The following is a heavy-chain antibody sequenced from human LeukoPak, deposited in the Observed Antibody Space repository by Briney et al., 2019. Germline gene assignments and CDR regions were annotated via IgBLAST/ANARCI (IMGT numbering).Heavy chain of an antibody. V-gene: IGHV3-21*01. D-gene: IGHD2-2*01. J-gene: IGHJ4*02. CDR2: ISSSSGYI. CDR1: GFTFNSYS. Sequence: GGSLRLSCAASGFTFNSYSMNWVRQTPGKGLEWVSSISSSSGYINYADSVKGGFTVSRDHANNSVYLHMNSLRAEDTAVYDCARDSGYCSSTGCYVHYFDYWGQGTLVTVSS. CDR3: ARDSGYCSSTGCYVHYFDY.